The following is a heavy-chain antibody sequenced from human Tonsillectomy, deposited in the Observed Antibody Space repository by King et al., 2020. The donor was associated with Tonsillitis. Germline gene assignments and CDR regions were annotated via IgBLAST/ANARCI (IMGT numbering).Heavy chain of an antibody. V-gene: IGHV1-2*02. J-gene: IGHJ5*02. D-gene: IGHD2-8*01. CDR1: GYTFTGYY. CDR2: INPNSGGT. Sequence: QLVQSGAEVKEPGASVKVSCKASGYTFTGYYMHWVRQAPGQGLEWMGWINPNSGGTNYAQKFQGRVTMTRDTSISTAYMELSRLRSDDTAVYYCAGVVYSSSPAGWFDPWGQGTLVTVSS. CDR3: AGVVYSSSPAGWFDP.